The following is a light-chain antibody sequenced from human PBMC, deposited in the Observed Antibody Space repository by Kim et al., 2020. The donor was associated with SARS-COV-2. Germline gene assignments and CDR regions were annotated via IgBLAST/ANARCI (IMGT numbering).Light chain of an antibody. CDR3: QQYNNWPLT. J-gene: IGKJ4*01. CDR2: AAS. CDR1: QSITRK. Sequence: EIVMTQSPATLSVSPGERATLSCRASQSITRKLAWYQQKPGQAPRLLIYAASTRATGIPVTFSGSGSGTEFTLTISSLQSEDFAVYYCQQYNNWPLTFGGGAKVDIK. V-gene: IGKV3-15*01.